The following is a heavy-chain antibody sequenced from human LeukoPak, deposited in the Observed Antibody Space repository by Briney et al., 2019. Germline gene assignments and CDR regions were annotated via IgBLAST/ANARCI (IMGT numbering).Heavy chain of an antibody. V-gene: IGHV1-69*01. J-gene: IGHJ5*02. CDR3: ARDRGGLDP. CDR1: GGTFGSYV. D-gene: IGHD4-23*01. Sequence: AASVRVSCKTSGGTFGSYVISWVRQAPGQGLDWMGGILPIFGTADYAQKFQGRVTITADESTNTAYMELKSLTCEDTAVYYCARDRGGLDPWGQGTLVTVSS. CDR2: ILPIFGTA.